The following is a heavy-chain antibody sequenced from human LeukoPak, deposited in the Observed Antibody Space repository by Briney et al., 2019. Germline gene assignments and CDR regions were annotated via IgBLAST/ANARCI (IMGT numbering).Heavy chain of an antibody. Sequence: PGGSLRLSCAASGFTFSRHPMNWVRQAPGKGLEWVSYISPGTIYYADSVKGRFTISRDNAKNSLYLQMNSLRAEDTAVYYCARGYSESYGPEYCFDYWGQGTLVTVSS. CDR1: GFTFSRHP. V-gene: IGHV3-48*01. J-gene: IGHJ4*02. D-gene: IGHD6-13*01. CDR3: ARGYSESYGPEYCFDY. CDR2: ISPGTI.